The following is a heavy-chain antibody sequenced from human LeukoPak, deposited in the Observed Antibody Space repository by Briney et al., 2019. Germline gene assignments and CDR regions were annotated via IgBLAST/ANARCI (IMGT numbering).Heavy chain of an antibody. CDR2: IYYSGST. CDR3: ARSGYDAHMDY. Sequence: SETLSLTCTVSGGSISSYYWSWIRQPPGKGLEWIGYIYYSGSTYYNPSLKSRVTISVDTPKNQFSLKLSSVTAADTAVYYCARSGYDAHMDYWGQGTLVTVSS. D-gene: IGHD5-12*01. J-gene: IGHJ4*02. V-gene: IGHV4-59*06. CDR1: GGSISSYY.